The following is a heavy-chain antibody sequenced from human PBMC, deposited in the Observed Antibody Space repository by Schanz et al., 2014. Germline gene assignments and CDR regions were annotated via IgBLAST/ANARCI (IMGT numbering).Heavy chain of an antibody. CDR3: ARGVRIDY. CDR2: ISSSGSYT. D-gene: IGHD3-3*01. CDR1: GFTFRSYN. V-gene: IGHV3-21*05. J-gene: IGHJ4*02. Sequence: EVQLLESGGGLVQPGGSLRLSCAASGFTFRSYNMSWIRQAPGKGLEWVSYISSSGSYTNYADSVKGRFTISRDNAKNSLYLQMNSLTAEDTAVYYCARGVRIDYWGQGTLVTVSS.